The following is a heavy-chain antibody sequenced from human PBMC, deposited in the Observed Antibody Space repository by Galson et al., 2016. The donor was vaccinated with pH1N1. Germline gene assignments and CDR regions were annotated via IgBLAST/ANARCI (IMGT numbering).Heavy chain of an antibody. CDR3: ARQNDYGDYRVDAFDI. CDR1: GYRFSSSW. CDR2: IHLGGSHI. V-gene: IGHV5-51*01. Sequence: QSGAEVKKPGESLKISCKGSGYRFSSSWIGWVRQMPGKGLEWMGIIHLGGSHIRYSPSFQGQVTISADKSINIVSLQWSSLKASDTAMYYCARQNDYGDYRVDAFDIWGQGTMVTVSS. J-gene: IGHJ3*02. D-gene: IGHD4-17*01.